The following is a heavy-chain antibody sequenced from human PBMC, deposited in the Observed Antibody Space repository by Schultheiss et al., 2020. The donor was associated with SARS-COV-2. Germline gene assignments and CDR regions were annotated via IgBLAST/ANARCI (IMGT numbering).Heavy chain of an antibody. CDR2: ISGSGGST. Sequence: GGSLRLSCAASGFTFSDYYMSWIRQAPGKGLEWVSAISGSGGSTYYADSVKGRFTISRDNSKNTLYLQMNSLRAEDTAVYYCARGSYDSSGYYYYWGQGTLVTVSS. J-gene: IGHJ4*02. D-gene: IGHD3-22*01. V-gene: IGHV3-23*01. CDR3: ARGSYDSSGYYYY. CDR1: GFTFSDYY.